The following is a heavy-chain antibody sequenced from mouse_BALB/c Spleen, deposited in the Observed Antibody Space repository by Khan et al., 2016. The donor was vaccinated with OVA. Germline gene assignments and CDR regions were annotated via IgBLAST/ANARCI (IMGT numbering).Heavy chain of an antibody. J-gene: IGHJ2*01. V-gene: IGHV1-37*01. CDR2: INPYNGDT. Sequence: EVKLEESGPELVKPGASVKISCKASGYSFTGYFMNWVKQSHGKSLEWIGRINPYNGDTFYNQKFKGKATLTVDKSSSTAHMELLRLTSEDSAFYYCGRQEYYGSSIDYWGQGTTLTVSS. CDR3: GRQEYYGSSIDY. D-gene: IGHD1-1*01. CDR1: GYSFTGYF.